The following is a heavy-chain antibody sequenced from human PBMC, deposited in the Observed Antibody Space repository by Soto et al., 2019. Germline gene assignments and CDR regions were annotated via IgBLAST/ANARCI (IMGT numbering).Heavy chain of an antibody. D-gene: IGHD5-12*01. V-gene: IGHV1-18*01. CDR1: GYTFNDFG. CDR2: IYSKAGTI. CDR3: ARDIGFDIDY. J-gene: IGHJ4*02. Sequence: QVQLVQSGAEVQKPGASVKVSCKTSGYTFNDFGITWVRQAHGLGLEWLGWIYSKAGTINFAPKFQGRVIMTTDTSTSTAYMELTSLTFADSAVYFSARDIGFDIDYWGQGTLVTVS.